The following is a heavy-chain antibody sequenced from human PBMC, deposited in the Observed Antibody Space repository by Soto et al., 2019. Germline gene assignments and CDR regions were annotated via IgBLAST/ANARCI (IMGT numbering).Heavy chain of an antibody. D-gene: IGHD2-2*01. CDR3: ARVGRYCSSTSCFEPSFDY. J-gene: IGHJ4*02. CDR1: GYTFTSYG. CDR2: ISAYNGNT. V-gene: IGHV1-18*01. Sequence: ASVKVSCKASGYTFTSYGISWVRQAPGQGLEWMGWISAYNGNTNYAQKLQGRVTMTTDTSTSTAYMELRSLRSDDTAVYYCARVGRYCSSTSCFEPSFDYWGQGTLVTVSS.